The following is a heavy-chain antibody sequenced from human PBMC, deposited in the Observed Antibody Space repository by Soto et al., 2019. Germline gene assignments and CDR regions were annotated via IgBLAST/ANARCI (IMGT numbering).Heavy chain of an antibody. J-gene: IGHJ4*02. Sequence: SEILSLTCTVSGGSISSYYWSWIRQPPGKGLEWIGYIYYSGSTNYNPSLKSRVTISVDTSKNQFSLKLSSVTAADTAVYYCARASGYGDYGPYYFDYWGQGTLVTVSS. CDR3: ARASGYGDYGPYYFDY. CDR2: IYYSGST. V-gene: IGHV4-59*01. D-gene: IGHD4-17*01. CDR1: GGSISSYY.